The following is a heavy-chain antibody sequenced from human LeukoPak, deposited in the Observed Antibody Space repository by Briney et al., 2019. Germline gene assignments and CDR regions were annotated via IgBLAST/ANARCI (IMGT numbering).Heavy chain of an antibody. CDR2: ISYDGANR. Sequence: PGRSLRLSCAASGFPFSSYGMHWVRQAPGKGLEWVSFISYDGANRYYADSVKGRFTISRDNSKNTLYLQMNSLRGDDTGMYFCAKDSSSSNYYYGLDVWGQGTTVTVS. CDR1: GFPFSSYG. D-gene: IGHD6-13*01. V-gene: IGHV3-30*18. J-gene: IGHJ6*02. CDR3: AKDSSSSNYYYGLDV.